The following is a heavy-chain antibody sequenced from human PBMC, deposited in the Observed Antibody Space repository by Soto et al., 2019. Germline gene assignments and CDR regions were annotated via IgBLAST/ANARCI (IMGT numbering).Heavy chain of an antibody. Sequence: EVQLVESGGGLVQPGGSLRLSCAASGFTFNNYWIHWVRQAPGKGPMWVSRINGDGTTTNYADSVKGRFAISRDNAKNTVYLQMNSLRAEDTALDYCARGVRGHYGKDVWGQGTTVTVSS. D-gene: IGHD3-10*01. CDR1: GFTFNNYW. CDR2: INGDGTTT. J-gene: IGHJ6*02. V-gene: IGHV3-74*01. CDR3: ARGVRGHYGKDV.